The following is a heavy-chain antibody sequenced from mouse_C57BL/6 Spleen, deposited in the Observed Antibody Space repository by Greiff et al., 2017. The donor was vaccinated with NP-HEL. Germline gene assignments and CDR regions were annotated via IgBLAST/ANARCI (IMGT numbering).Heavy chain of an antibody. CDR2: IYPGSGST. CDR1: GYTFTSYW. D-gene: IGHD2-5*01. Sequence: QVQLQQPGAELVKPGASVKMSCKASGYTFTSYWITWVKQRPGQGLEWIGYIYPGSGSTNYNEKFKSKATLTVDTSSSTAYMQLSSLTSEDSAVYYCAREGTYSTCAGWFAYWGQGTLVTVSA. V-gene: IGHV1-55*01. J-gene: IGHJ3*01. CDR3: AREGTYSTCAGWFAY.